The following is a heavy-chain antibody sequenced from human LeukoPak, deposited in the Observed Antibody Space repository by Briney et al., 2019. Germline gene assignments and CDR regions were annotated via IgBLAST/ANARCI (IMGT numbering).Heavy chain of an antibody. V-gene: IGHV3-21*01. D-gene: IGHD6-19*01. CDR3: ARPLVAGTLDDAFDI. CDR1: GFTFSSYG. Sequence: GGSLRLSCAASGFTFSSYGMNWVRQAPGKGLEWVSSISSSSSYIYYADSVKGRFTISRDNAKNSLYLQMNSLRAEDTAVYYCARPLVAGTLDDAFDIWGQGTMVTVSS. J-gene: IGHJ3*02. CDR2: ISSSSSYI.